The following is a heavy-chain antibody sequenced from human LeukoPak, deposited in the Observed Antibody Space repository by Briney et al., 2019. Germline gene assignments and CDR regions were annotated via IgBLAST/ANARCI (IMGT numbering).Heavy chain of an antibody. D-gene: IGHD5-18*01. V-gene: IGHV3-53*01. CDR2: IYSGGST. Sequence: GGSLRLSCAASGFTVSSNYMSWVRQAPGKGLEWVSVIYSGGSTYYADSVKGRFTISRDNSKNTLYLQMNSLRAEDTAVYYCARDRYSYGYSVYYYYGMDVWGQGTTVTVSS. CDR1: GFTVSSNY. J-gene: IGHJ6*02. CDR3: ARDRYSYGYSVYYYYGMDV.